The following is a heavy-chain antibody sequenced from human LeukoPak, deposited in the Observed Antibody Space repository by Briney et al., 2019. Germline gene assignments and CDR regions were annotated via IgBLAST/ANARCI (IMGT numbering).Heavy chain of an antibody. CDR1: GYSFTNYW. CDR2: IYPGDSDT. Sequence: GESLKISCKGSGYSFTNYWIGWVRQMPGKGLEWTGMIYPGDSDTRYSPSFQGQVTISADKSISTAYLQWSSLEASDTAMYFCARHGSSYFEPRYNWFDPWGQGTLVTVSS. J-gene: IGHJ5*02. CDR3: ARHGSSYFEPRYNWFDP. V-gene: IGHV5-51*01. D-gene: IGHD3-9*01.